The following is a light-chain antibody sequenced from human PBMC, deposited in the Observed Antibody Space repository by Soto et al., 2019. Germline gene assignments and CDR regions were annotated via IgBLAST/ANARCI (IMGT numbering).Light chain of an antibody. CDR2: KAS. V-gene: IGKV1-5*03. Sequence: DLQMTQSPSTLSASVGDRVTITCRASQSINSWLAWYQQKPGKAPKLLIYKASSLESGVPSRFSGSGSGTEFTLTTSSLQPDDFANYYCQQYNYLWTFGQGTKVEIK. J-gene: IGKJ1*01. CDR3: QQYNYLWT. CDR1: QSINSW.